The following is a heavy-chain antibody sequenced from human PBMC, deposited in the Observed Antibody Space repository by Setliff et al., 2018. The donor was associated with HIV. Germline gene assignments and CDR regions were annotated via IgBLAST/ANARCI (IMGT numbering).Heavy chain of an antibody. Sequence: PSETLSLTCGVYGGSFSGYYWSWIRQSPGKGLEWIGEIYHTGSTNYNPSLKSRVTISVDTSKNQFSLKLSSVTAADTAVYYCARDGGAARPMDVWGKGTTVTVSS. D-gene: IGHD6-6*01. CDR2: IYHTGST. CDR3: ARDGGAARPMDV. CDR1: GGSFSGYY. J-gene: IGHJ6*03. V-gene: IGHV4-34*01.